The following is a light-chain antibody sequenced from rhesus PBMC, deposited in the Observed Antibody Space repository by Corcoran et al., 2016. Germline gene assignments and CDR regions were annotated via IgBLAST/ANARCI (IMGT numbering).Light chain of an antibody. J-gene: IGKJ2*01. Sequence: DIQMTQSPSSLSASVGDRVTVTCRASQGINKELSWYQQKPGKDPTLLIYAASSLQTGVSSRFSGSGYGTDYTLTISSRQPEDFSTYYCLQDYTTPYSFGHGTKVEIK. CDR2: AAS. CDR1: QGINKE. V-gene: IGKV1-94*01. CDR3: LQDYTTPYS.